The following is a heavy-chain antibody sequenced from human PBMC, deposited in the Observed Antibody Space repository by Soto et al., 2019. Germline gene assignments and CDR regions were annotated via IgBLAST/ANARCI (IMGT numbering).Heavy chain of an antibody. J-gene: IGHJ6*02. CDR1: GFTFSSYA. V-gene: IGHV3-30-3*01. CDR3: ARVECDGGSCYTLVGLRYGMDV. D-gene: IGHD2-15*01. CDR2: ISYDGNNK. Sequence: QVQLVESGGGVVQPGRSLRLSCAASGFTFSSYAMYWVRQAPGKGLEWVAVISYDGNNKYYADSVKGRFTISRDNSKNALYLQMNSIRAEDTAVYYCARVECDGGSCYTLVGLRYGMDVLGQGTTVTVS.